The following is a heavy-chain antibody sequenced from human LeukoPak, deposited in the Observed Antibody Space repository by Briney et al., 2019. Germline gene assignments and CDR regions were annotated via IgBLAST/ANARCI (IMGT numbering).Heavy chain of an antibody. V-gene: IGHV1-18*01. CDR2: ISAYSGNT. Sequence: ASVKVSCKASGYTFNRYGFSWVRQAPGQGLECLGWISAYSGNTKYAQNFQDRVTMTTDASTSTAYMELRSLTSDDTAVYFCARTHDYDNSPDYWGQGTLVAVSS. J-gene: IGHJ4*02. D-gene: IGHD4-11*01. CDR1: GYTFNRYG. CDR3: ARTHDYDNSPDY.